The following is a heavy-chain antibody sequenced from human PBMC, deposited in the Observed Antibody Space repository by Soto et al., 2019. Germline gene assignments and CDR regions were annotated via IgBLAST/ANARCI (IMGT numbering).Heavy chain of an antibody. CDR1: GFTFSSYG. CDR3: AREYSSSSVFLDY. J-gene: IGHJ4*02. Sequence: GGSLRLSCAASGFTFSSYGMHWVRQAPGKGLEWVAVIWYDGSNKYYADSVKGRFTISRDNSKNTLYLQMNSLRAEDTAVYYCAREYSSSSVFLDYWGQGTLVTVSS. CDR2: IWYDGSNK. D-gene: IGHD6-6*01. V-gene: IGHV3-33*01.